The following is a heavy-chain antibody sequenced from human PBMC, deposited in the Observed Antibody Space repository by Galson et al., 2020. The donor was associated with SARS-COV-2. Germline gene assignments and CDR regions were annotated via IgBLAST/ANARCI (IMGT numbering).Heavy chain of an antibody. V-gene: IGHV3-73*01. Sequence: GGSLRLSCAASGFTFSGSAMHWVRQASGKGLEWVGRIRSKANSYATAYAASVKGRFTISRDDSKNTAYLQMNSLKTEDTAVYYCTRHVTVTITYRLHNWFDPWGQGTLVTVSS. D-gene: IGHD3-16*01. J-gene: IGHJ5*02. CDR3: TRHVTVTITYRLHNWFDP. CDR2: IRSKANSYAT. CDR1: GFTFSGSA.